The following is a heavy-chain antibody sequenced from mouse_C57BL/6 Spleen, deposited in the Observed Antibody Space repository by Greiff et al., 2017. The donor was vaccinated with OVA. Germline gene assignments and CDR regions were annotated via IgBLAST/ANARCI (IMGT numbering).Heavy chain of an antibody. CDR2: IHPNSGST. CDR3: ARECYGSSYAMDY. J-gene: IGHJ4*01. D-gene: IGHD1-1*01. Sequence: VQLQQPGAELVKPGASVKLSCKASGYTFTSYWMHWVKQRPGQGLEWIGMIHPNSGSTNYNEKFKSKATLTVDKSSSTAYMQLSSLTSEYSAVYYCARECYGSSYAMDYWGQGTSVTVSS. V-gene: IGHV1-64*01. CDR1: GYTFTSYW.